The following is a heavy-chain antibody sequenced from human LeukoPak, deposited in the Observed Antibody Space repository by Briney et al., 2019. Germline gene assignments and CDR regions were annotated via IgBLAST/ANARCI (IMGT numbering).Heavy chain of an antibody. J-gene: IGHJ4*02. CDR2: ISSSGSTI. V-gene: IGHV3-48*03. D-gene: IGHD2-2*01. CDR1: GFTFSSYE. Sequence: GGSLRLSCAASGFTFSSYEMNWVRQAPGRGLEWVSYISSSGSTIYYADSVKGRFTFSRDNAKNSLYLQMNSLRVEDTAVYYCARDRPPSRTYPIFDYWGQGILVTVSS. CDR3: ARDRPPSRTYPIFDY.